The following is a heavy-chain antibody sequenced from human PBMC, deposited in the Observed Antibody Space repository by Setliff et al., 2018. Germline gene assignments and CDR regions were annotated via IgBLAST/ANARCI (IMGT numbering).Heavy chain of an antibody. V-gene: IGHV4-59*12. Sequence: PSETLSLTCTVSGGSISSYYWSWIRQPPGKGLEWIGYIYYSGSTNYNPSLKSRVTISVDTSKNQFSLKLSSVTAADTAVYYCARGRFDYWGQGILVTVSS. CDR1: GGSISSYY. CDR3: ARGRFDY. CDR2: IYYSGST. J-gene: IGHJ4*02.